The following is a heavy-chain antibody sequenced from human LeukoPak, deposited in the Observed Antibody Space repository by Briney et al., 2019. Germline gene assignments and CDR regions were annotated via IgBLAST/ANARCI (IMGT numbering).Heavy chain of an antibody. Sequence: GGSLRLSCAASGFTFSSYGMLWVRQAPGKGLEWVAVIWYDGSNKYYADSVKGRFTISRDNSKNTLYLQMNSLRAEDTAVYYCARTRSSSWYERAGDYWGQGTLVTVSS. D-gene: IGHD6-13*01. CDR1: GFTFSSYG. CDR3: ARTRSSSWYERAGDY. J-gene: IGHJ4*02. V-gene: IGHV3-33*01. CDR2: IWYDGSNK.